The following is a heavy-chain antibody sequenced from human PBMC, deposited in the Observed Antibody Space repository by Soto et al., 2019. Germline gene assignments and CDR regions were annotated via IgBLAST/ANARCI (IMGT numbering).Heavy chain of an antibody. CDR2: ISAYNGNT. Sequence: QGQLVQSGGEVKKPGASVKVSCKASGYTFTDFGISWVRQAPGQGLEWMGWISAYNGNTNYAQKVQGRVTMTTDTSTSTAYMELRSLISDDTAVYYCARDSGNLGNWAYFFDYWGQGTLVTVSS. CDR3: ARDSGNLGNWAYFFDY. J-gene: IGHJ4*02. V-gene: IGHV1-18*01. D-gene: IGHD7-27*01. CDR1: GYTFTDFG.